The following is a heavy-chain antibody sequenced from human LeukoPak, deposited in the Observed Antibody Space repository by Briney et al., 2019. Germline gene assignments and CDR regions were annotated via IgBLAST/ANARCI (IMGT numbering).Heavy chain of an antibody. V-gene: IGHV4-39*01. J-gene: IGHJ4*02. CDR3: ARLSADYYDSSGPSDY. Sequence: PSETLSLTCTVSGGSISSSSYYWGWIRQPPGKGLEWIGSIYYSGSTYYNPSLKSRVTISVDTSMNQFSLKLSSVTAADTAVYYCARLSADYYDSSGPSDYWGQGTLVTVSS. CDR2: IYYSGST. D-gene: IGHD3-22*01. CDR1: GGSISSSSYY.